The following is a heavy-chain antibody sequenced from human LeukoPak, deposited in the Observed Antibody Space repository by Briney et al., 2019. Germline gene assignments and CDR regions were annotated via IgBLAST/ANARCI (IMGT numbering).Heavy chain of an antibody. J-gene: IGHJ5*02. CDR3: AREGHASGNYFNGWFDP. CDR1: GYIFTNYA. V-gene: IGHV1-3*01. D-gene: IGHD3-10*01. Sequence: ASVKVSCKASGYIFTNYAIHWVRQAPGQRLEWMGWISAGNGNTKYSQKFQGRVSITRDTSANTVYMELSSLRSEDTAVYYCAREGHASGNYFNGWFDPWGQGTLVTVSS. CDR2: ISAGNGNT.